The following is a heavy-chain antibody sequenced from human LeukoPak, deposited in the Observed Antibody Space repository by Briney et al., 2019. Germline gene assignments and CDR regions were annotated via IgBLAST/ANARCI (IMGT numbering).Heavy chain of an antibody. Sequence: GGSLRLSCAASGFTFSSYTMNWVRQAPGKGLEWVSSISSSSSYIYYGRFTSSRDNAKNSLYLQMNSLRAEDTAVYYCARGYDGNSGVDYWGQGTLVTVSS. J-gene: IGHJ4*02. CDR3: ARGYDGNSGVDY. CDR2: ISSSSSYI. V-gene: IGHV3-21*01. D-gene: IGHD4-23*01. CDR1: GFTFSSYT.